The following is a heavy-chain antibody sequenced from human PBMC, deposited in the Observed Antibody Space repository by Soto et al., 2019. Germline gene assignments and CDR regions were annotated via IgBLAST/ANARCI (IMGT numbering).Heavy chain of an antibody. CDR2: INAGNGNT. Sequence: GSVKVSSKASGYAFTSYAMHWVRQAPGQSLEWMGWINAGNGNTKYSQKFQGRVTITRDTSASTAYMELSSLRSEDTAVYYCARGSGWYYFDYWGQGTLVTVS. CDR3: ARGSGWYYFDY. V-gene: IGHV1-3*01. D-gene: IGHD6-19*01. J-gene: IGHJ4*02. CDR1: GYAFTSYA.